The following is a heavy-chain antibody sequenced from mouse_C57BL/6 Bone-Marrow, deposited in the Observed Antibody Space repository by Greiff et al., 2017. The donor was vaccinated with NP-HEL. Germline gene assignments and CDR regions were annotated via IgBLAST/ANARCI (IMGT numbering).Heavy chain of an antibody. D-gene: IGHD2-1*01. CDR2: IYPRSGNT. CDR3: ARFYYGNSYAMDY. J-gene: IGHJ4*01. Sequence: QVHVKQSGAELARPGASVKLSCKASGYTFTSYGISWVKQRTGQGLEWIGEIYPRSGNTYYNEKFKDKATLTADKSSSTAYMELRSLTSEDSAVYFCARFYYGNSYAMDYWGQGTSVTVSS. CDR1: GYTFTSYG. V-gene: IGHV1-81*01.